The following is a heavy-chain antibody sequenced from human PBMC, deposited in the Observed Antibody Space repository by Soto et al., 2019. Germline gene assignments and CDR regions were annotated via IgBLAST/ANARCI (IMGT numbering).Heavy chain of an antibody. D-gene: IGHD1-20*01. J-gene: IGHJ6*02. CDR3: ARGITGTVTYYYGLDV. CDR1: GGTFSSYA. Sequence: QVQLVQSGAEVKKPGSSMKVSCKASGGTFSSYAISWVRQAPGQGLEWLGGIIPIFGTADYAQKFHGRVTSTADESTSTAYRELSSLRSEDTAVYSCARGITGTVTYYYGLDVWGQGTTVTVSS. CDR2: IIPIFGTA. V-gene: IGHV1-69*12.